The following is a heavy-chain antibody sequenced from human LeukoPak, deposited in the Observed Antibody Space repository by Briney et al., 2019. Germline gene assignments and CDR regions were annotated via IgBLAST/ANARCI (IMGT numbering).Heavy chain of an antibody. D-gene: IGHD6-19*01. V-gene: IGHV1-8*01. CDR2: MNPNSGNT. Sequence: GASVKVSCKASGYTFTSYDINWVRQATGQGLEWMGWMNPNSGNTGYAQKFQGRVTMTRNTSINTAYMELSSLRSEDTAVYYCARLRRAVAGTYYYYYMDVWGKGTTVTVSS. CDR1: GYTFTSYD. CDR3: ARLRRAVAGTYYYYYMDV. J-gene: IGHJ6*03.